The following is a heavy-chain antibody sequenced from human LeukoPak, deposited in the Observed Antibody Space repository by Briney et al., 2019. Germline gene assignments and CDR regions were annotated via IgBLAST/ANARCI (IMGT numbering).Heavy chain of an antibody. CDR1: GGSFSGYY. Sequence: SETLSLTCAVYGGSFSGYYWGWIRQPPGKGLEWIGSIYHSGTTYYNPSLKSRVTISVDTSKNQFSLKLSSVTAADTAVYYCVRDSKQGYDTSGLYYWGQGTLVTVSS. CDR3: VRDSKQGYDTSGLYY. CDR2: IYHSGTT. J-gene: IGHJ4*02. V-gene: IGHV4-38-2*02. D-gene: IGHD3-22*01.